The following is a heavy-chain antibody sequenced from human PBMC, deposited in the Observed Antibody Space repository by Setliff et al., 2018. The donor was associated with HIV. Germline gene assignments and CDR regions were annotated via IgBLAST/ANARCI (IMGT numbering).Heavy chain of an antibody. V-gene: IGHV1-46*01. CDR3: ATAPTMKVVYSGF. D-gene: IGHD3-22*01. CDR2: INPSGGDT. CDR1: GYTFTGYY. J-gene: IGHJ4*02. Sequence: ASVKVSCKASGYTFTGYYMHWVRQAPRHGLEWMGIINPSGGDTEYAQKFQGRVTITADTSTDTAYMELSSLRSEDTAVYYCATAPTMKVVYSGFWGQGTLVTVSS.